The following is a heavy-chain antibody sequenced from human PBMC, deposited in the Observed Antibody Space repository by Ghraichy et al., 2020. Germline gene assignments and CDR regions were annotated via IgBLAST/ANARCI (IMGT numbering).Heavy chain of an antibody. CDR2: INNDGTST. V-gene: IGHV3-74*01. Sequence: GGSPRLSCAASGFTFSTYWMHWVRQAPGKGLVWVSCINNDGTSTSYADSVKGRFTISRDNAKNTLYLQINSLRAEDAAVYYCARDAYSCDIYYYYGMDVWGQGTTVTVSS. CDR1: GFTFSTYW. J-gene: IGHJ6*02. D-gene: IGHD4-11*01. CDR3: ARDAYSCDIYYYYGMDV.